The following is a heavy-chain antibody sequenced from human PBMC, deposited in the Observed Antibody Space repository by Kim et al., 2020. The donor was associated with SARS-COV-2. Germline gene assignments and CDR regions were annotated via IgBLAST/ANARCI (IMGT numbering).Heavy chain of an antibody. CDR3: ARATVTTLSYYFDY. Sequence: AQKCQGGATITADESTSTAYMELSSLRSEDTAVYYCARATVTTLSYYFDYWGQGTLVTVSS. V-gene: IGHV1-69*01. J-gene: IGHJ4*02. D-gene: IGHD4-17*01.